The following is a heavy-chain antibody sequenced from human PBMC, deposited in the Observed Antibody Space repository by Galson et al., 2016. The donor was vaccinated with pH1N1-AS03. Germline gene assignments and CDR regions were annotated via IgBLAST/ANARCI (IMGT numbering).Heavy chain of an antibody. V-gene: IGHV1-69*13. J-gene: IGHJ6*02. CDR1: GGTFSSYV. Sequence: SVKVSCKASGGTFSSYVISWVRQAPGQGLEWMGEIIPIFGTANYAQRFQGRVTITADESTSTAYMEVRILRSEDTAVYYFAGEGYSGSLYRIDFNYYGMDGGGQGTTVTVSS. CDR2: IIPIFGTA. D-gene: IGHD1-26*01. CDR3: AGEGYSGSLYRIDFNYYGMDG.